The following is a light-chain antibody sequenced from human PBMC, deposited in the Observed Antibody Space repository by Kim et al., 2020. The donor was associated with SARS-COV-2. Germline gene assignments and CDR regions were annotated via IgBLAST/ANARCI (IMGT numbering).Light chain of an antibody. J-gene: IGLJ2*01. CDR3: GTWDSSLSAGVV. Sequence: QKVNISCSGSSSNSGNNYVSWYQQLPGTAPKLLIYNNNKRPSGIPDRFSGSKSGTSATLGITGLQTGDEADYYCGTWDSSLSAGVVFGGGTQLTVL. CDR2: NNN. V-gene: IGLV1-51*01. CDR1: SSNSGNNY.